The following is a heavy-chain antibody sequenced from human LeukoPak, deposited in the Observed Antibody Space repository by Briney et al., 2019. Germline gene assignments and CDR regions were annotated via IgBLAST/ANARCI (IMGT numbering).Heavy chain of an antibody. Sequence: GASVKVSCKASGYTFSSYGISWVRQAPGQGLEWMGWISGYNGNTNYAQKFRGRVTMTTDTSTSTAYMDLRSLRSDDTAFYYCARDDYDSSAPIYFRHWGQGTLVTVSS. CDR1: GYTFSSYG. V-gene: IGHV1-18*01. CDR3: ARDDYDSSAPIYFRH. D-gene: IGHD3-22*01. CDR2: ISGYNGNT. J-gene: IGHJ1*01.